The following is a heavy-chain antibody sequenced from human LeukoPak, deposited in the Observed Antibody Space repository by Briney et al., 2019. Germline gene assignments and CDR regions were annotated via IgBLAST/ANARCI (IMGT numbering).Heavy chain of an antibody. CDR2: ISSSSSYI. CDR1: GFTFSSYS. Sequence: GGSLRLSCAASGFTFSSYSMNWVLQDPGKGLELVSSISSSSSYIYYADSVKGRFTISRDNAKNSLYLQMNSLRAEDTAVYYCAREGSGSPDFDYWGQGTLVTVSS. J-gene: IGHJ4*02. V-gene: IGHV3-21*01. D-gene: IGHD3-10*01. CDR3: AREGSGSPDFDY.